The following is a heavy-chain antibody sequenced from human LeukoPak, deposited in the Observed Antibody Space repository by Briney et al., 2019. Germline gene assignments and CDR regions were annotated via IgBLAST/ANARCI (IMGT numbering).Heavy chain of an antibody. CDR1: GFTFSSYW. CDR3: ASGPPFLKYFEY. D-gene: IGHD3-3*01. CDR2: ISVGAEYI. Sequence: GGSLRLSCGASGFTFSSYWMNWFRQAPGKGLEWVSTISVGAEYIFYADSVKGRFTISRDDSNNALYLQMHSLRAEDTALYYCASGPPFLKYFEYWGQGTLVTVSS. J-gene: IGHJ4*02. V-gene: IGHV3-23*01.